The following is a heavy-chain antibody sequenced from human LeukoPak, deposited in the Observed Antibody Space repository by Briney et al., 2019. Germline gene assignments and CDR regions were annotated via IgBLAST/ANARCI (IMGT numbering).Heavy chain of an antibody. CDR3: ARDRWKAFDC. Sequence: PGGPLRLSCAASGFTFSIYWMSWVRQAPGKGLEWVANIKEDGSEKYYVDSVKGRFTISRDNAKDSLYLQMNRLRVEDTAVYYCARDRWKAFDCWGQGTLVTVSS. V-gene: IGHV3-7*01. D-gene: IGHD1-1*01. CDR1: GFTFSIYW. CDR2: IKEDGSEK. J-gene: IGHJ4*02.